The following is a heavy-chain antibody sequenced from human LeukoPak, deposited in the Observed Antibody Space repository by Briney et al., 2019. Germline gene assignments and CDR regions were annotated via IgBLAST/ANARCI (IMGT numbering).Heavy chain of an antibody. CDR3: ARARYCSGGSCYAEY. V-gene: IGHV5-51*01. J-gene: IGHJ4*02. D-gene: IGHD2-15*01. CDR2: IYPGDSDT. CDR1: GYSFTTYW. Sequence: GESLQISCKGSGYSFTTYWIGWVRQLPGKGLEWMGIIYPGDSDTRYSPSFQGQVTISADKSISTAYLQWSSLKASDTAMYYCARARYCSGGSCYAEYWGQGTLVTASS.